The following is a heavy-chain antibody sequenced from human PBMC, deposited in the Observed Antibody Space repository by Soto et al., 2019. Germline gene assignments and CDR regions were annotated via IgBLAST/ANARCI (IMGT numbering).Heavy chain of an antibody. CDR1: GFTFDDYG. Sequence: EVQLVESGGDVVRPGGSLRLSCAASGFTFDDYGMSWVRQAPGKGLEWVSGINWNGGRTGYADTVKGRSTISRDNAKNSLYLQMNSLRAADTALYHCARGQYYDILTGYMDVWGKGTTVTVSS. V-gene: IGHV3-20*01. CDR3: ARGQYYDILTGYMDV. D-gene: IGHD3-9*01. CDR2: INWNGGRT. J-gene: IGHJ6*03.